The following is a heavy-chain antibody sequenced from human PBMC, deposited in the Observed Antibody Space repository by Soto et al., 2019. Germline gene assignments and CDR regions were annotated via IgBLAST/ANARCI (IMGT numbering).Heavy chain of an antibody. Sequence: QVQLVQSGTEEKKPGASVKVSCKPSGYTFTTYAIHWVRQAPGQRFEWMGWIDTVTGNTKYSQKFQGRVTFTRDIYACTAYMDLSIVRPEDTAIHFCASYGSGSYYYWGQGSPVAVSS. CDR3: ASYGSGSYYY. CDR2: IDTVTGNT. V-gene: IGHV1-3*04. J-gene: IGHJ4*02. D-gene: IGHD3-10*01. CDR1: GYTFTTYA.